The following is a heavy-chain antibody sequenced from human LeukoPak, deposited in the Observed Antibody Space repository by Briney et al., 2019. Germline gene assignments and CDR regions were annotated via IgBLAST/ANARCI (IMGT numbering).Heavy chain of an antibody. CDR1: GGSISSSSHY. Sequence: SETLSLTCTVSGGSISSSSHYWGWIRQPPGKGLEWIGSIYYSGSTYYNPSLKSRVTISVDTSKNQFSLKLKSVTAADTAVYYCARGYCSGGSCYLPIFDYWGQGTLVTVSS. D-gene: IGHD2-15*01. CDR2: IYYSGST. V-gene: IGHV4-39*07. J-gene: IGHJ4*02. CDR3: ARGYCSGGSCYLPIFDY.